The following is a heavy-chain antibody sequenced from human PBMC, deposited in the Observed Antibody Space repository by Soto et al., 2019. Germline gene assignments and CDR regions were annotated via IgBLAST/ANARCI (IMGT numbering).Heavy chain of an antibody. CDR3: AKDLGYESSYYYYGMDV. CDR1: GFTFDDYT. J-gene: IGHJ6*02. Sequence: GGSLRLSCAASGFTFDDYTMHWVRQDPGKGLEWVSLISWDGGSTYYADSVKGRFTISRDNSKNSLYLQMNSLRTEDTALYYCAKDLGYESSYYYYGMDVWGQGTTVTVSS. V-gene: IGHV3-43*01. D-gene: IGHD5-12*01. CDR2: ISWDGGST.